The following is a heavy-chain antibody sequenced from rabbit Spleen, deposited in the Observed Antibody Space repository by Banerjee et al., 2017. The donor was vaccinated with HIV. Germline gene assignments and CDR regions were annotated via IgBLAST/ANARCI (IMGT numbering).Heavy chain of an antibody. CDR3: ARDAAGREDFNL. V-gene: IGHV1S45*01. CDR1: GFSFSSNW. CDR2: IDTGNAKN. D-gene: IGHD4-2*01. J-gene: IGHJ4*01. Sequence: LEESGGGLVKPGGTLTLTCTVSGFSFSSNWICWVRQAPGKGLEWVACIDTGNAKNYYASWAKGRFTISKTSSTTVTLQVTSLTVADTATYFCARDAAGREDFNLWGQGTLVTVS.